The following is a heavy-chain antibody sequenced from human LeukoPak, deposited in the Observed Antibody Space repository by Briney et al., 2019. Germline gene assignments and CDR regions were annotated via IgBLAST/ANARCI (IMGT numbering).Heavy chain of an antibody. J-gene: IGHJ3*02. CDR1: GYTSTSPD. CDR2: MNPSDDT. Sequence: ASVKVSCKASGYTSTSPDINWVRQATGKGLEWLGWMNPSDDTGYAHKFQGRITMTSATSINTAYSELNSLRSQDTAVYYCARYTYRNGFDIWGQGTMVTVSS. CDR3: ARYTYRNGFDI. V-gene: IGHV1-8*01. D-gene: IGHD3-16*02.